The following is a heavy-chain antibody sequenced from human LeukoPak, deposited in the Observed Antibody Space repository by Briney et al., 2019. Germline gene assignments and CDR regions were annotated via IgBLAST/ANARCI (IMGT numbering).Heavy chain of an antibody. CDR2: ISSSSNYI. CDR1: GFTFSSYS. D-gene: IGHD5-18*01. V-gene: IGHV3-21*01. J-gene: IGHJ4*02. Sequence: GGSLRLSCAASGFTFSSYSMNWVRQAPGKGLEWVSSISSSSNYIYYADSMKGRFTISRDNAKNSLYLQMNSLRAEDTAVYYCPRNKKGDRYTYGHDYWGQRTLVTVSS. CDR3: PRNKKGDRYTYGHDY.